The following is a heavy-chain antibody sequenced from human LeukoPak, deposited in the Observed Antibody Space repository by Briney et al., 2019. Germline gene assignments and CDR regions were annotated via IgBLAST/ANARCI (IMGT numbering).Heavy chain of an antibody. D-gene: IGHD3-16*02. CDR1: GYTFTSYG. V-gene: IGHV1-18*01. CDR2: ISGSNGNT. CDR3: AFTFGGVIVKFDY. J-gene: IGHJ4*02. Sequence: ASVKVPCKASGYTFTSYGISWVRQAPGQGLEWMGWISGSNGNTNYAQKLQGRVTMTTDTSTSTAYMELRSLRSDGTAVYYCAFTFGGVIVKFDYWGQGTLVTVSS.